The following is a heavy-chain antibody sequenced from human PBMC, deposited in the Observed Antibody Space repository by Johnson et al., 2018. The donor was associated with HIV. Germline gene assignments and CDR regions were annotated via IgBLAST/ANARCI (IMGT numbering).Heavy chain of an antibody. CDR2: IGTAGDT. J-gene: IGHJ3*02. Sequence: MLLVESGGGVVQPGKSLRLSCAASGFTFSSYDMHWVRQATGKGLEWVSAIGTAGDTYYADSVKGRFTISRDNAKNTLYLQMNSLRAEDTAVYYCAKDRNYDILSIWGQGTVVTVSS. D-gene: IGHD3-9*01. V-gene: IGHV3-13*01. CDR1: GFTFSSYD. CDR3: AKDRNYDILSI.